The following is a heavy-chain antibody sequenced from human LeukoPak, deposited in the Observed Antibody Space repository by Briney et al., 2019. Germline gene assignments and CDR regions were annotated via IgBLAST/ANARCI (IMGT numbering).Heavy chain of an antibody. D-gene: IGHD3-22*01. Sequence: ASVKVSRKASGYTFTSYYMRWVRQAPGQGLEWMGIINPSGGSTTYAQKFQGRVTMTRDMSTSTVYMELSSLRSEDTAVYYCARGEMFYYDSSGYPDAFDIWGQGTMVTVSS. CDR1: GYTFTSYY. CDR3: ARGEMFYYDSSGYPDAFDI. V-gene: IGHV1-46*01. CDR2: INPSGGST. J-gene: IGHJ3*02.